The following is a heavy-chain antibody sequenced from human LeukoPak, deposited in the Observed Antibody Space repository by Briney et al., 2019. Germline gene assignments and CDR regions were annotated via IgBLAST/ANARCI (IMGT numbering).Heavy chain of an antibody. V-gene: IGHV3-66*01. J-gene: IGHJ3*02. Sequence: GGSLRLSCAASGFTVSSNYMSWVRQAPGKGLEWVSVIYSGGSTYYADSVRGRFTISRDNSKNTLYLQMNSLRAEDTAVYYCARDYGSGSSNAFDIWGQGTMVTVSS. CDR1: GFTVSSNY. D-gene: IGHD3-10*01. CDR3: ARDYGSGSSNAFDI. CDR2: IYSGGST.